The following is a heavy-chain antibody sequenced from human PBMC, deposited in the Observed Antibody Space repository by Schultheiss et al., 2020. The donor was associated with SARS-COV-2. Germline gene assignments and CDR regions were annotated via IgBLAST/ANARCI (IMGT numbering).Heavy chain of an antibody. Sequence: GGSLRLSCAASGFTFSSSWMYRVRQTPGKGLVWVSRINSDGSSTTYADSVKGRFTISRDNSKNTLYLQMNSLRAEDTAVYYCAREGYSYEIDYWGQGTLVTVSS. V-gene: IGHV3-74*01. CDR3: AREGYSYEIDY. CDR2: INSDGSST. D-gene: IGHD5-18*01. CDR1: GFTFSSSW. J-gene: IGHJ4*02.